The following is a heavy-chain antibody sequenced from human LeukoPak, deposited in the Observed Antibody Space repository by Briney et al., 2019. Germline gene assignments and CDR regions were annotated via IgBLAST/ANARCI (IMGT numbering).Heavy chain of an antibody. V-gene: IGHV3-23*01. J-gene: IGHJ4*02. CDR3: AKDPSIAAEYYFDY. CDR1: TFTFSNYW. CDR2: ISGSGGST. D-gene: IGHD6-6*01. Sequence: GGSLRLSCAASTFTFSNYWMSWVRQAPGKGLEWVSAISGSGGSTYYADSVKGRFTISRDNSKNTLYLQMNSLRAEDTAVYYCAKDPSIAAEYYFDYWGQGTLVTVSS.